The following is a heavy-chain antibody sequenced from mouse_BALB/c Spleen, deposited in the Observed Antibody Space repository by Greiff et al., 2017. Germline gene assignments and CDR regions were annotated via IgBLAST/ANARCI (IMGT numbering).Heavy chain of an antibody. V-gene: IGHV5-17*02. J-gene: IGHJ4*01. CDR3: ARRSGLGRAMDY. CDR1: GFTFSSFG. Sequence: EVQGVESGGGLVQPGGSRKLSCAASGFTFSSFGMHWVRQAPEKGLEWVAYISSGSSTIYYADTVKGRFTISRDNPKNTLFLQMTSLRSEDTAMYYCARRSGLGRAMDYWGQGTSVTVSS. CDR2: ISSGSSTI. D-gene: IGHD4-1*01.